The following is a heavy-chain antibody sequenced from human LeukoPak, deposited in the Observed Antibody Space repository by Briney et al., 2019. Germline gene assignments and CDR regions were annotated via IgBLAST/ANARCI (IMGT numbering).Heavy chain of an antibody. D-gene: IGHD2-2*01. V-gene: IGHV4-39*01. CDR1: GGSISSSSYY. Sequence: SETLSLTCTVSGGSISSSSYYWGCIRQPPGRGLEWIGCIYYSGRTYYNPSLKSRVTISVDTSKNQFSLKLSSVTAADTAVYYCARSDCSSTSCPHAGYYYYMDVWGKGTTVTVPS. CDR3: ARSDCSSTSCPHAGYYYYMDV. J-gene: IGHJ6*03. CDR2: IYYSGRT.